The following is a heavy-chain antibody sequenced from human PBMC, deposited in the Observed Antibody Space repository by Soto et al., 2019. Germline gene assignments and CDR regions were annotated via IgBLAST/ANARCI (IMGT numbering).Heavy chain of an antibody. D-gene: IGHD3-10*01. CDR3: AVPSTRGSFDP. CDR2: IIPIFGTA. CDR1: GGTFSSYA. V-gene: IGHV1-69*14. J-gene: IGHJ5*02. Sequence: QVQLVQSGAEVKKPGSSVKVSCKASGGTFSSYAISWVRQAPGQGLEWMGGIIPIFGTANYAQKLQGRVTISSTKSTRRAHMGPSSLGSEGTAEAYCAVPSTRGSFDPWGQGTLVTVSS.